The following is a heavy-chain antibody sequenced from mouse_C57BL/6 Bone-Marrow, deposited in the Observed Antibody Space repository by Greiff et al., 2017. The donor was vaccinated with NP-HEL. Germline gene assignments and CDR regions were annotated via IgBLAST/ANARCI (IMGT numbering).Heavy chain of an antibody. J-gene: IGHJ3*01. CDR3: TTDWDSRD. CDR1: GFNIKDDY. D-gene: IGHD4-1*01. Sequence: EVQLQQSGAELVRPGASVKLSCTASGFNIKDDYMHWVKQRPEQGLEWIGWIDPENGDTEYASKFQGKATITADTSSNTAYLQLSSLTSEDTAVYYCTTDWDSRDWGKGTMVTVSA. V-gene: IGHV14-4*01. CDR2: IDPENGDT.